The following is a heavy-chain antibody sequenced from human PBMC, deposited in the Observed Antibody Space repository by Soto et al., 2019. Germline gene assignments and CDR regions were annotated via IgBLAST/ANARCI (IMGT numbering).Heavy chain of an antibody. J-gene: IGHJ4*02. CDR1: GYIFTNYA. V-gene: IGHV1-3*01. CDR2: INPDNGNT. CDR3: ARCAYGAYDFDY. Sequence: GASVKVSCKASGYIFTNYALHWVRQAPGQRLEWMGWINPDNGNTKYSQKFQGRVTITRDTSATTAYMELASLRSEDTAVYYCARCAYGAYDFDYWGQGTLVTVSS. D-gene: IGHD5-12*01.